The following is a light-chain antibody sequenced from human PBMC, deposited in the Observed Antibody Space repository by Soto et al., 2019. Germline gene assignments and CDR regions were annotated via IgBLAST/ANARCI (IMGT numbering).Light chain of an antibody. CDR1: NSDVGNYNL. CDR3: CSYAGNTTFK. V-gene: IGLV2-23*02. Sequence: SVLTQPASVSGSPGQRITISCAGTNSDVGNYNLVSWYQHHPGKAPRLIIYAVSKRPSGVSDRFSGSKSGSTASLTISGLQPEDESDYYCCSYAGNTTFKFGGGTKLTVL. CDR2: AVS. J-gene: IGLJ2*01.